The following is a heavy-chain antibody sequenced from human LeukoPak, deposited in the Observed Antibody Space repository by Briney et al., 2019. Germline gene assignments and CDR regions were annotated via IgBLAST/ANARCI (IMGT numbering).Heavy chain of an antibody. V-gene: IGHV4-30-4*08. J-gene: IGHJ4*02. CDR1: GGSISSGDYY. CDR2: ICYSGST. D-gene: IGHD3-3*01. Sequence: SETLYLTCTVSGGSISSGDYYWSWIRQPPGKGLEWIGYICYSGSTYYNPSLKSRVTISVDTSKNQFSLKLSSVSAADTAVYYCARIENSFWSGSYYFDYWGQGTLVTVSS. CDR3: ARIENSFWSGSYYFDY.